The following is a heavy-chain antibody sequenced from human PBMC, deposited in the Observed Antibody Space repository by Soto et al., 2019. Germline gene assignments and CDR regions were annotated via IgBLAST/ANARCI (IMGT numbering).Heavy chain of an antibody. D-gene: IGHD2-15*01. CDR2: ISGSGDYT. J-gene: IGHJ5*02. CDR3: AKDSRSHPQGWFDP. Sequence: EVQLLESGGGLVQPGESLRLSCAASGFTFSSYAMTWVRQAPGKGLEWVSSISGSGDYTYFSVSVKGRFTISRDNSKETLYLQMSSLRVEDTAVYYCAKDSRSHPQGWFDPWGQGTLVTVSS. V-gene: IGHV3-23*01. CDR1: GFTFSSYA.